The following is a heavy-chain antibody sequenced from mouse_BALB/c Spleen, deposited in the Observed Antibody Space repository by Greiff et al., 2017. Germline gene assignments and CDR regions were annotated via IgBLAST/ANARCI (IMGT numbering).Heavy chain of an antibody. J-gene: IGHJ4*01. V-gene: IGHV1-69*02. CDR2: IYPSDSYT. Sequence: VQLQQPGAELVRPGASVKLSCKASGYTFTSYWINWVKQRPGQGLEWIGNIYPSDSYTNYNQKFKDKATLTVDKSSSTADMQLSSPTSEDSAVYYCTRRGGNYGAMDYWGQGTSVTVSS. CDR1: GYTFTSYW. D-gene: IGHD2-1*01. CDR3: TRRGGNYGAMDY.